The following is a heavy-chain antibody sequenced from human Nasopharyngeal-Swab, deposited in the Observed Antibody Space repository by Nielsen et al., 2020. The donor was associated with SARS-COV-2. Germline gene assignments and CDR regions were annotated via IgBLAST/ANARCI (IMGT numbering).Heavy chain of an antibody. CDR3: AKDRYRLNYYDSSLDAFDI. CDR1: GFTFDDYA. D-gene: IGHD3-22*01. CDR2: ISWNSGRI. V-gene: IGHV3-9*01. J-gene: IGHJ3*02. Sequence: GGSLRLSCAASGFTFDDYAMHWVRQAPGKGLVWVSGISWNSGRIGYADSVKGRFTISRDNAKNSLYLQMNSLRAEDTALYYCAKDRYRLNYYDSSLDAFDIWGQGTMVTVSS.